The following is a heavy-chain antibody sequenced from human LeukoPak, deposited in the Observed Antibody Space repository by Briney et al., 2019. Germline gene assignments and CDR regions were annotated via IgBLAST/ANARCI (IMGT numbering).Heavy chain of an antibody. V-gene: IGHV4-4*07. CDR1: GGSMRSYY. CDR3: AREMVTMVRGVIYGMDV. J-gene: IGHJ6*02. D-gene: IGHD3-10*01. Sequence: PSETLSLTCTVSGGSMRSYYWTWIRQPAGKGLEWIGRIYTSGTTRYNPSLKSRVTMSVDTSKNQFSLKLSSVTAADTAVYYCAREMVTMVRGVIYGMDVWGQGTTVTVSS. CDR2: IYTSGTT.